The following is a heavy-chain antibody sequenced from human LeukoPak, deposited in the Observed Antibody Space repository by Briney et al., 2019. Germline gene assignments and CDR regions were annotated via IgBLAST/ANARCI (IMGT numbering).Heavy chain of an antibody. Sequence: GGSLRLSCAVSGFSFSNYWMAWVRQAPGKGLEWVSSISSSSSYIYYADSVKGRFTISRDNARNSLYLQMNSVRAEDTALYYCARDLGSGWTRFDYWGQGTLVTVSS. CDR2: ISSSSSYI. CDR3: ARDLGSGWTRFDY. CDR1: GFSFSNYW. V-gene: IGHV3-21*04. D-gene: IGHD6-19*01. J-gene: IGHJ4*02.